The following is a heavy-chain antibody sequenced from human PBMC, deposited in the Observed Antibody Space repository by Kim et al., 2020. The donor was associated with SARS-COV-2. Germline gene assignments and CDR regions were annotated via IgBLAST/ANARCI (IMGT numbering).Heavy chain of an antibody. Sequence: GGSLRLSCAASGFTFSSYSMNWVRQAPGKGLEWVSSISSSSSYIYYADSVKGRFTISRDNAKNSLYLQMNSLRAEDTAVYYCARGPPIWSYYYGSGGNPPWFDPWGQGTLVTVSS. V-gene: IGHV3-21*01. D-gene: IGHD3-10*01. CDR3: ARGPPIWSYYYGSGGNPPWFDP. CDR2: ISSSSSYI. J-gene: IGHJ5*02. CDR1: GFTFSSYS.